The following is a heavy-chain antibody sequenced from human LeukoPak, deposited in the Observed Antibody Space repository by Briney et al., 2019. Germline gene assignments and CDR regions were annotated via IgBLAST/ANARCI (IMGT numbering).Heavy chain of an antibody. V-gene: IGHV7-4-1*02. Sequence: GASVKVSCKASGYTLTSYAMNWVRQAPGQGLEWMGWINTNTGNPTYAQGFTGRFVFSLDTSVSTTYLQISSLKAEDTAVYYCASGPSYSGSNEYFDYWGQGTLVTVSS. J-gene: IGHJ4*02. D-gene: IGHD1-26*01. CDR3: ASGPSYSGSNEYFDY. CDR2: INTNTGNP. CDR1: GYTLTSYA.